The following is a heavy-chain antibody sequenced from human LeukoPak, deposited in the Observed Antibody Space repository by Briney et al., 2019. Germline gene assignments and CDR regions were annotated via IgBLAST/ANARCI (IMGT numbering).Heavy chain of an antibody. CDR1: GFTFSSYS. D-gene: IGHD4-23*01. CDR2: ISSSSSYI. Sequence: GGSLRLSCAASGFTFSSYSMNWVRQAPGKGLEWVSSISSSSSYIYYADSVKGRFPISRHNAKNSLYLQMSSLRAEDTAVYYCARGPMVVTPIDYWGQGTLVTVSS. J-gene: IGHJ4*02. CDR3: ARGPMVVTPIDY. V-gene: IGHV3-21*01.